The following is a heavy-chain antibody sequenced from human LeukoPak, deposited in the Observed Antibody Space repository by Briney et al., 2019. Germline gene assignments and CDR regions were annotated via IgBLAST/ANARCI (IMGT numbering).Heavy chain of an antibody. J-gene: IGHJ3*02. V-gene: IGHV3-9*03. D-gene: IGHD3-22*01. Sequence: GGSLRLSCTASGFTFGDYAMHWVRQAPGKGLEWVSGITWNSGSIGYADSVKGRFTISRDKAKNSLYLQMNSLRAEDMALYYCAKGGYDSSGYYYNAFDIWGQGTMVTVSS. CDR2: ITWNSGSI. CDR1: GFTFGDYA. CDR3: AKGGYDSSGYYYNAFDI.